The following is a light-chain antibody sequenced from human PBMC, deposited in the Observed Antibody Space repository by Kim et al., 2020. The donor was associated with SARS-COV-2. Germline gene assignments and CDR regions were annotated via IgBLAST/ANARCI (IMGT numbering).Light chain of an antibody. CDR2: AAS. Sequence: AIRITQSPSSLSASTGDRVTITCRASQGISSYLAWYQQKPGKAPKLLIYAASTVQSGVPSRFSGSGSGTDFTLTISCLQSEDFATYYCEEDCSYPLTFGGRTQVDI. CDR1: QGISSY. V-gene: IGKV1-8*01. J-gene: IGKJ4*01. CDR3: EEDCSYPLT.